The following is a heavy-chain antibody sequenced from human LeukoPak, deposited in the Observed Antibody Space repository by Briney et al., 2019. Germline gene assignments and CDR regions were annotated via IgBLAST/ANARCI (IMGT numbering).Heavy chain of an antibody. CDR3: ATGVHGIAAAGDYYFDY. J-gene: IGHJ4*02. V-gene: IGHV4-4*02. D-gene: IGHD6-13*01. Sequence: SETLSLTCAVSGGSISSSNWWSWVRQPPGKGLEWIGEIHHSGSTNYNTSPKSRVTISVDKSKNQFSLKLSSVTAADTAVYYCATGVHGIAAAGDYYFDYWGQGTLVTVSS. CDR2: IHHSGST. CDR1: GGSISSSNW.